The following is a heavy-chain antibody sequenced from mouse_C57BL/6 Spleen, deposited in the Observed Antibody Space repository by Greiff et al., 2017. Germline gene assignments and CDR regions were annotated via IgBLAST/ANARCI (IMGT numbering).Heavy chain of an antibody. Sequence: VQRQQPGAVLVRPGSSVKLSCKASGYTFTSYWMHWVQQTPLQGLECIANIDPSDSDIHYNQKVKDKATLTVDKSSSTVSMQLSSLTSEDSAIYYCARAAIHYGNYFDYWGQGTTLTVSS. CDR1: GYTFTSYW. J-gene: IGHJ2*01. CDR3: ARAAIHYGNYFDY. CDR2: IDPSDSDI. D-gene: IGHD2-1*01. V-gene: IGHV1-52*01.